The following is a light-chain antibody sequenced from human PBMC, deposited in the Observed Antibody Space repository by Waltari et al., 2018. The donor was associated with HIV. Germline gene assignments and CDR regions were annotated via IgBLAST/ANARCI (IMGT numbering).Light chain of an antibody. CDR1: SSDVGTYDL. V-gene: IGLV2-23*02. J-gene: IGLJ3*02. CDR2: EVT. CDR3: CSYRGSNTWV. Sequence: QSALTQPASVSGSPGQSITVSCTGTSSDVGTYDLVSWYQQHPGKAPKLMIYEVTKRPSGVSNRFSGSKSGNTASRTVSGLQADDEAEYYCCSYRGSNTWVFGGGTKVTVL.